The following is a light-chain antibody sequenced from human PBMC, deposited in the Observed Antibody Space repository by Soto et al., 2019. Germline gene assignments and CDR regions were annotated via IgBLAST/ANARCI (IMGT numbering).Light chain of an antibody. CDR1: PSDVGGSNS. J-gene: IGLJ2*01. V-gene: IGLV2-14*01. CDR3: SSYTSSSTLL. Sequence: QSVLTQPPSASGSPGQSVTISCTGTPSDVGGSNSVSWYQQHPGKAPNLMIYEVSNRPSGVSNRFSGSKSGNTASLTISGLQAEDEADYYCSSYTSSSTLLFGGGTQLTVL. CDR2: EVS.